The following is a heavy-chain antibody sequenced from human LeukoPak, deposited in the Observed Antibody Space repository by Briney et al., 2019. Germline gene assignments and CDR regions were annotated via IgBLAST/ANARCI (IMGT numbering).Heavy chain of an antibody. CDR3: AKWGDYDILTGYYDSDY. Sequence: QTGGSLRLSCAASGFTFSNYAMSWVRQAPGKGPEWVSAVSGRDDSTYYADSVKGRFTISRDTSKNTLYLQMNGLRAEDTAVYYCAKWGDYDILTGYYDSDYWGQGTLVTVSS. CDR1: GFTFSNYA. V-gene: IGHV3-23*01. D-gene: IGHD3-9*01. CDR2: VSGRDDST. J-gene: IGHJ4*02.